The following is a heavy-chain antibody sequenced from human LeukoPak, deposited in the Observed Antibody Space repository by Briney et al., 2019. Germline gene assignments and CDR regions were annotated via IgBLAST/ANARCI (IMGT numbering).Heavy chain of an antibody. J-gene: IGHJ5*02. V-gene: IGHV3-23*01. CDR1: GFTFSSYA. Sequence: GRSLRLSCAASGFTFSSYAMSWVRQAPGKGLEWVSAISGSGGSTYYADSVKGRFTISRDNSKNTLYLQMNSLRAEDTAVYYCARGSNYATTWFDPWGQGTLVTVSS. CDR3: ARGSNYATTWFDP. D-gene: IGHD4-11*01. CDR2: ISGSGGST.